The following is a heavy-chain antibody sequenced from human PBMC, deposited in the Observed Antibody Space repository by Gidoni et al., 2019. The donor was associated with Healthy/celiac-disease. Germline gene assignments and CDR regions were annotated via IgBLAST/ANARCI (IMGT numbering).Heavy chain of an antibody. V-gene: IGHV1-46*01. D-gene: IGHD3-10*01. CDR3: ARDILPLSQRGWFDP. CDR1: GYTFTSYY. Sequence: QVQLLQSGAELKKTGATVKVSCKASGYTFTSYYMHWVRQAPRQGREWMGIINPSGGSTSYAQKFQGRVTMTSDTATSTVYMELSSLRSEDTSVYYCARDILPLSQRGWFDPWGQGTLVTVSS. J-gene: IGHJ5*02. CDR2: INPSGGST.